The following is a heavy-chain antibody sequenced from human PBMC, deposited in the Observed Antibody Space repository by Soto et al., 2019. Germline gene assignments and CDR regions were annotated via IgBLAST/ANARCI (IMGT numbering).Heavy chain of an antibody. Sequence: EVQLVESGGGLVKPGGSLRLSCAASGFSFRTTWMAWVRQAPGKGLELVGRIKSKSAGATTDYADPVKGRFTISRDDSTDTLYLHLASLETGDTAVYYCSTGSPFSGRVFDYWGQGTLVTVSS. J-gene: IGHJ4*02. V-gene: IGHV3-15*05. D-gene: IGHD1-26*01. CDR1: GFSFRTTW. CDR3: STGSPFSGRVFDY. CDR2: IKSKSAGATT.